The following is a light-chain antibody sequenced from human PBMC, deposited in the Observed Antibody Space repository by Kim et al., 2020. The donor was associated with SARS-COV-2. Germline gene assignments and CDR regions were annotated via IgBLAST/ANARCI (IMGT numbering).Light chain of an antibody. CDR3: QSYDSSLSGVV. CDR1: SSNIGAGYG. CDR2: GNS. J-gene: IGLJ2*01. V-gene: IGLV1-40*01. Sequence: VTTSGTGSSSNIGAGYGVHWYQQLPGTAPKLLIYGNSNRPSGVPDRFSGSKSGTSASLAITGLQAEDEADYYCQSYDSSLSGVVFGGGTQLTVL.